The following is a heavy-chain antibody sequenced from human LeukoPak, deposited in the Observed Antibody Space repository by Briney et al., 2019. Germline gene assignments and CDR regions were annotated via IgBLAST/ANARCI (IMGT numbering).Heavy chain of an antibody. D-gene: IGHD6-19*01. V-gene: IGHV3-74*01. CDR2: INSDGSST. CDR1: GFTFSSYW. J-gene: IGHJ4*02. Sequence: GGSLRLSCAASGFTFSSYWMHWVRQAPGKGLVWVSRINSDGSSTSYADSVKGRFTISRDNAKNTLYLQMNSLRAEDTAVYYCARDLLEAVAGTDRDAATFDYWGQGTLVTVSS. CDR3: ARDLLEAVAGTDRDAATFDY.